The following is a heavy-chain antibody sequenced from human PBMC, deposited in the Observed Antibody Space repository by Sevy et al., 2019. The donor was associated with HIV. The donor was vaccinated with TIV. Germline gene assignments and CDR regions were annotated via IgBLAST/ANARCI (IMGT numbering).Heavy chain of an antibody. V-gene: IGHV4-4*07. CDR2: IYTSGST. D-gene: IGHD2-15*01. J-gene: IGHJ5*02. Sequence: SETLSLTCTVSGGSISSYYWSWIRQPAGKGLEWIGRIYTSGSTNYNPSLKSRVTMSVDTSKNQFSLKLSSVTAADTALYYCAGDEGDCSGGSCYPPYNWFDPWGQGTLVTVSS. CDR1: GGSISSYY. CDR3: AGDEGDCSGGSCYPPYNWFDP.